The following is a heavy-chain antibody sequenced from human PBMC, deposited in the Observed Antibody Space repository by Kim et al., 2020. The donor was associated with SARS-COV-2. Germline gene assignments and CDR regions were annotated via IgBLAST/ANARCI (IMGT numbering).Heavy chain of an antibody. V-gene: IGHV1-2*02. CDR2: INPNSGGT. D-gene: IGHD3-10*01. J-gene: IGHJ4*02. CDR3: ARELITMVRGVRDSLGY. CDR1: GYTFTGYY. Sequence: ASVKVSCKASGYTFTGYYMHWVRQAPGQGLEWMGWINPNSGGTNYAQKFQGRVTITRDTSISTAYMELSRLRSDDTAVYYCARELITMVRGVRDSLGYWGLGTLVTVSS.